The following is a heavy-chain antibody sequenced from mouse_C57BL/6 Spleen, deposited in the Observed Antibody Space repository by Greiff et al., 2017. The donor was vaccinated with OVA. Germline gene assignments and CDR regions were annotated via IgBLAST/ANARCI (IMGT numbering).Heavy chain of an antibody. J-gene: IGHJ4*01. V-gene: IGHV1-9*01. CDR3: ARGGNYGLGQAMDY. D-gene: IGHD2-1*01. CDR1: GYTFTGYW. CDR2: ILPGSGST. Sequence: QVQLQQSGAELMKPGASVKLSCKATGYTFTGYWLEWVKQRPGHGLEWIGEILPGSGSTNYNEKVKGKATFTSDTSSHTAQQQLSSLTTEDSAIYYCARGGNYGLGQAMDYWGQGTSVTVSS.